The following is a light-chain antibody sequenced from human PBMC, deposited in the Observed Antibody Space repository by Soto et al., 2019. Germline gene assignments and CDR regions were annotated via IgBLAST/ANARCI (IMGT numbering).Light chain of an antibody. CDR2: GAS. CDR3: QQYGSLLWT. J-gene: IGKJ1*01. CDR1: QSVSNNY. Sequence: EIVLTQXPGXXXXSXXXRXPLXXXASQSVSNNYLAWYQQKPGQAPRLLIYGASNRATGIPDRFSGSGSGTDFTLTISRLEPEDFAVYYCQQYGSLLWTFGQGTKVDVK. V-gene: IGKV3-20*01.